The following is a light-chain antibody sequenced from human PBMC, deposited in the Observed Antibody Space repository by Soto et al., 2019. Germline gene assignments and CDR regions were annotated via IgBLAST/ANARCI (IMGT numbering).Light chain of an antibody. CDR2: GAS. CDR1: QSVSSRY. CDR3: QQFGNSRWT. V-gene: IGKV3-20*01. J-gene: IGKJ1*01. Sequence: EVVLTQSPGTLSLSPGERATLSCRASQSVSSRYLAGYKQKPGQSPRLFISGASTRATGIPDRFSGSGSGTDVALTICRLEPEDFAVYYCQQFGNSRWTFGQVTNVAVK.